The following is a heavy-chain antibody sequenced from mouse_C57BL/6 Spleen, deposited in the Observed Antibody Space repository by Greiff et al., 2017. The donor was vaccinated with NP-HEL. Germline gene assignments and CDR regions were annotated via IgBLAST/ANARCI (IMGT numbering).Heavy chain of an antibody. V-gene: IGHV3-6*01. J-gene: IGHJ4*01. CDR3: ARDGVWDGGAMDY. CDR2: ISYDGSN. D-gene: IGHD2-10*02. Sequence: EVKLVESGPGLVKPSQSLSLTCSVTGYSITSGYYWNWIRQFPGNKLEWMGYISYDGSNNYNPSLKNRISITRDTSKNQFFLKLNSVTTEDTATYYWARDGVWDGGAMDYWGQGTSVTVSS. CDR1: GYSITSGYY.